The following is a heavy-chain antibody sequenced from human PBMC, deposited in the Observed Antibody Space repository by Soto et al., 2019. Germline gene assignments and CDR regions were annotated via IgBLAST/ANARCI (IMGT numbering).Heavy chain of an antibody. CDR1: GYTFTGYY. J-gene: IGHJ5*02. D-gene: IGHD6-19*01. CDR3: ARRGIAVAGTEGSWFDP. V-gene: IGHV1-2*04. Sequence: AAVKVSCKASGYTFTGYYMHWVRQAPGQGLEWMGWINPNSGGTNYAQKFQGWVTMTRDTSISTAYMELSRLRSDDTAVYYCARRGIAVAGTEGSWFDPWGQGTLVTVSS. CDR2: INPNSGGT.